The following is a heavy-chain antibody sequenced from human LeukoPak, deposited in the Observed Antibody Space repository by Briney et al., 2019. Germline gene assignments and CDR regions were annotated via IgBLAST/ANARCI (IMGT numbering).Heavy chain of an antibody. CDR2: ISAYNGNT. J-gene: IGHJ6*02. CDR1: VDTFTSYG. V-gene: IGHV1-18*01. D-gene: IGHD3-3*01. CDR3: ATDRRIFGAIIYPRGFYFGMDV. Sequence: ASVKVSCKASVDTFTSYGISWVRQAHGQGLEWMGWISAYNGNTNYAQKLQGRVTMTEDTSTDTAYMELSSLRSEDTAVYYCATDRRIFGAIIYPRGFYFGMDVWGQGTTVTVSS.